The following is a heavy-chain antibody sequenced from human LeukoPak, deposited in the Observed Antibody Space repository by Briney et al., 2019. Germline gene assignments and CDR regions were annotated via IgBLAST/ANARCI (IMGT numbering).Heavy chain of an antibody. V-gene: IGHV3-66*01. D-gene: IGHD3-22*01. CDR2: IYSGGST. J-gene: IGHJ4*02. CDR3: ARKHYYDSSGFFPPMDY. Sequence: GGSLRLSCAASGFTVSSNSMSWVRQAPGKGLEWVSVIYSGGSTFYADSMKGRFTISRDNSKNTLYLQMNSLRAEDTAVYYCARKHYYDSSGFFPPMDYWGQGTLVTVSS. CDR1: GFTVSSNS.